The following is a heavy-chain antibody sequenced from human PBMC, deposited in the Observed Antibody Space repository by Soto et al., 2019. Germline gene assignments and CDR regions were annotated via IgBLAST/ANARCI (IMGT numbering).Heavy chain of an antibody. V-gene: IGHV1-69*13. CDR3: ARILGHSTTWYLNALDV. D-gene: IGHD6-13*01. J-gene: IGHJ6*02. CDR1: GGTFSSYA. CDR2: IIPIFGAA. Sequence: SVNVSCKASGGTFSSYAIVWVRQAPGQGLEWMGGIIPIFGAANYAQKFQGRVTVTADESTSTAYMDLSSLRSEDTAVYYCARILGHSTTWYLNALDVWGQGTTVTVSS.